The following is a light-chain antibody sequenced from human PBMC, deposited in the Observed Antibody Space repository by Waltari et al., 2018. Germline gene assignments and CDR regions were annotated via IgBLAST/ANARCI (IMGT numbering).Light chain of an antibody. J-gene: IGLJ2*01. V-gene: IGLV1-40*01. CDR3: QSYDTSLSVV. CDR1: GSTLGAGSA. CDR2: GTS. Sequence: QSVLTQPPSVSGAPGQRVSISCTGSGSTLGAGSADPWYQQHPGKAPKLLIYGTSTRPPGVPDRFFGSQSGTSASLAITALQAEDEAEYYCQSYDTSLSVVFGGGTKLTVL.